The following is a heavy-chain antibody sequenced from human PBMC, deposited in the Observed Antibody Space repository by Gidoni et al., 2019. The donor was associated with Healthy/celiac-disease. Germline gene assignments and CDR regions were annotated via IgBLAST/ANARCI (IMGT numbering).Heavy chain of an antibody. V-gene: IGHV4-31*03. Sequence: QVQLQESGPGLVKPSQTLSLTCTFSAGSISSGGSYWSWIRQHPGKGLEWIGYIYYSGSTYYNPSLKSRVTISVDTSKNQFSLKLSSVTAADTAVYYCARDSSGYYSFDYWGQGTLVTVSS. J-gene: IGHJ4*02. CDR3: ARDSSGYYSFDY. CDR1: AGSISSGGSY. D-gene: IGHD3-22*01. CDR2: IYYSGST.